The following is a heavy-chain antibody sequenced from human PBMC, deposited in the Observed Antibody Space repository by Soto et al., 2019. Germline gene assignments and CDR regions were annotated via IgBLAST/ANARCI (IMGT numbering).Heavy chain of an antibody. CDR2: ISSTKSYI. V-gene: IGHV3-21*02. D-gene: IGHD3-10*01. CDR3: TRDPAGRSRDAFDV. CDR1: EFSFSSYT. Sequence: EAQLVESGGGLVKPGESLRLSCEASEFSFSSYTMNWVRQAPGKGLEWVAAISSTKSYIYYIDSVRGRFTISRDNVRSTLFLEMKGLRAEDTALYYCTRDPAGRSRDAFDVWGHGAMVTVSS. J-gene: IGHJ3*01.